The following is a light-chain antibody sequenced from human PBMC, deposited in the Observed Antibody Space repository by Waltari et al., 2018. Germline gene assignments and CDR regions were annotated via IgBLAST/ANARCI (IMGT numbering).Light chain of an antibody. CDR3: SSFAGSNNYV. V-gene: IGLV2-8*01. CDR2: EVR. J-gene: IGLJ1*01. Sequence: QSALTQPPSASGSPGQSVTISCTGTSSDVGGYNYVSWYQQHPGKAPNLVIYEVRQRPSGGPDRFSGSKSGNTASLTVSGLQAEDEADYYCSSFAGSNNYVFGTGTKVTVL. CDR1: SSDVGGYNY.